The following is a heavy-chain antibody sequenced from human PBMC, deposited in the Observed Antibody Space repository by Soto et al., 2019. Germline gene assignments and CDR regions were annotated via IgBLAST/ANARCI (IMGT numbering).Heavy chain of an antibody. V-gene: IGHV4-59*08. D-gene: IGHD2-15*01. J-gene: IGHJ4*02. CDR1: GVSISSYY. Sequence: SETLSLPCAVYGVSISSYYWSWIRQPPGKGLKWIGYIYYSGSTNYNPSLKSRVTISVETSKNQFSLKLSSVTAADTAVYYCAGSTYCSGGSCYPGYADYWGQGTLVTVSS. CDR3: AGSTYCSGGSCYPGYADY. CDR2: IYYSGST.